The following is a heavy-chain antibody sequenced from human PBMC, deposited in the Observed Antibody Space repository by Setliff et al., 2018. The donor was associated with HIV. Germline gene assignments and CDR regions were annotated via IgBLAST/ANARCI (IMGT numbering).Heavy chain of an antibody. Sequence: ASVKVSCKASGYTFTNYAIHWVRQAPGQRLEWMGWINAGNGDTKYSQKFQGRVTITTDTSASTAYMELNSLGSEDPAVYYCARHQAPYYGSSGYNPNWYFDLWGRGTLVTVSS. D-gene: IGHD3-22*01. CDR1: GYTFTNYA. V-gene: IGHV1-3*01. CDR3: ARHQAPYYGSSGYNPNWYFDL. J-gene: IGHJ2*01. CDR2: INAGNGDT.